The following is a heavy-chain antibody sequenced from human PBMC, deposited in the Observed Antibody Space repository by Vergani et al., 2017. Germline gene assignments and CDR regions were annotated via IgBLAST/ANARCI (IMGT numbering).Heavy chain of an antibody. Sequence: QVQLQESGPGVVKPSQTLSLTCAVSGGSISSGDHCWTWIRQRPGKGLEWIGYIFYSGTTYDNPSLRSRLTISVDTSQNQFSLKFRSVTAADKAVYYCARVDTQVPATSHFYYMDVWGKGTTVVVSS. CDR2: IFYSGTT. CDR3: ARVDTQVPATSHFYYMDV. CDR1: GGSISSGDHC. V-gene: IGHV4-31*11. D-gene: IGHD6-25*01. J-gene: IGHJ6*03.